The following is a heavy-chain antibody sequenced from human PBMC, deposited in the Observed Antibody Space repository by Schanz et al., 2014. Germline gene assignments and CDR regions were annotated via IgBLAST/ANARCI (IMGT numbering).Heavy chain of an antibody. V-gene: IGHV3-21*01. J-gene: IGHJ4*02. CDR3: ARDPGGTKTHGL. Sequence: EVQLVESGGGLLQPGGSLRLSCAASGFTFGTFWMSWVRQAPGKGLEWVSSISNGGGYIYYADSVKGRFTISRDNAKNSVYLQMHSLRAEDTAVYYCARDPGGTKTHGLWGQGTLVTVSS. CDR2: ISNGGGYI. CDR1: GFTFGTFW. D-gene: IGHD2-15*01.